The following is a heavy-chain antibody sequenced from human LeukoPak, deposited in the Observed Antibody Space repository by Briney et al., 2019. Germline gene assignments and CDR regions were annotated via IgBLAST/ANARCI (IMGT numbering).Heavy chain of an antibody. J-gene: IGHJ5*02. CDR3: ARDEARYSSGYYPNWFDP. D-gene: IGHD3-22*01. CDR1: GYTFSSYG. V-gene: IGHV1-18*01. CDR2: IIGYNGNT. Sequence: GASVKVSCKASGYTFSSYGISWVRQAPGQGLEWMGWIIGYNGNTHYAHNLQGRVTMTTDTSTSTAYMELRSLRSDDTAVYYCARDEARYSSGYYPNWFDPWGQGTLVTVSS.